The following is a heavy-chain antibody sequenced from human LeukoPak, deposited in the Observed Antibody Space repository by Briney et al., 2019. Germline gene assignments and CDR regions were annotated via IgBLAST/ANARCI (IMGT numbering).Heavy chain of an antibody. J-gene: IGHJ3*02. CDR1: GYTFTGYH. CDR2: INSNNGGT. Sequence: ASVKVSCKASGYTFTGYHLHWVRQAPGQGLEWVVWINSNNGGTNYAQTFQGRVTMTRDTSISTAYMELSRLRFDDTAVYYCARGGSRSSGAFDIWGQGTMVTVSS. CDR3: ARGGSRSSGAFDI. V-gene: IGHV1-2*02. D-gene: IGHD6-13*01.